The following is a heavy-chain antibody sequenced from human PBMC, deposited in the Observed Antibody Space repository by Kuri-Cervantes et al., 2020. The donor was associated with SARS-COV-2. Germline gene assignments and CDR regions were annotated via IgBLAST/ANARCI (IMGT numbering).Heavy chain of an antibody. D-gene: IGHD3-22*01. Sequence: SETLSLTCAVSGVPVTGGTYSWAWIRQPAGKGLEWIGRIYTSGSTNYNPSLKSRVTMSVDTSKNQFSLKLSSVTAADTAVYYCARVWYYDSSGHQWYFDLWGRGTLVTVSS. J-gene: IGHJ2*01. CDR3: ARVWYYDSSGHQWYFDL. CDR2: IYTSGST. CDR1: GVPVTGGTYS. V-gene: IGHV4-61*02.